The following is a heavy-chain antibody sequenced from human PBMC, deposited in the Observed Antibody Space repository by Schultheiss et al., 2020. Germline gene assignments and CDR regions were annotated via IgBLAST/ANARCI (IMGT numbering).Heavy chain of an antibody. Sequence: GGSLRLSCVVSGFTFNDAWMSWVRQAPGKGLEWVGRIKRKTDGGTTDYAAPVKGRFNISRDDAKNTVYLQMNSLKTEDTAVYYCTTPIVATTDYWGQGTLVTVSS. V-gene: IGHV3-15*01. J-gene: IGHJ4*02. CDR1: GFTFNDAW. CDR2: IKRKTDGGTT. D-gene: IGHD5-12*01. CDR3: TTPIVATTDY.